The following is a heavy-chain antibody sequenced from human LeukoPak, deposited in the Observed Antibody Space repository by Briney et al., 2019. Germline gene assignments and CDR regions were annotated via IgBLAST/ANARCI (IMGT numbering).Heavy chain of an antibody. J-gene: IGHJ4*02. CDR1: GGSISSYY. D-gene: IGHD3-22*01. V-gene: IGHV4-59*01. CDR3: ASGDSSGYKGLGY. Sequence: SETLSLTCTVSGGSISSYYWSWIRQPPGKGLEWIGYIYYSGSTNYNPSLKSRVTISVDTSKNQFSLKLSSVTAADTAVYYCASGDSSGYKGLGYWGQGTLVTVSS. CDR2: IYYSGST.